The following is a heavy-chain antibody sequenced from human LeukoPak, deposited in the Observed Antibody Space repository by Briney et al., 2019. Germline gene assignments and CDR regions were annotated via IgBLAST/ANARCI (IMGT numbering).Heavy chain of an antibody. V-gene: IGHV3-23*01. D-gene: IGHD1-26*01. CDR3: ARSDREGFDY. CDR1: GFTFSSYA. Sequence: GGSLRLSCAASGFTFSSYAMSWVRQAPGKGLEWVSAISGSGGSTYYADSVKGRFTISRDNSKNTLYLQVNSLRAEDTAVYYCARSDREGFDYWGQGTLVTVSS. CDR2: ISGSGGST. J-gene: IGHJ4*02.